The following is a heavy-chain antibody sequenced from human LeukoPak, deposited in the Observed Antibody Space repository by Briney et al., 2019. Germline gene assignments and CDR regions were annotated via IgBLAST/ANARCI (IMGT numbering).Heavy chain of an antibody. CDR2: IYYSGST. V-gene: IGHV4-30-4*01. D-gene: IGHD3-10*01. CDR3: ARERGDGSDPFDP. J-gene: IGHJ5*02. CDR1: GGSISSGDYY. Sequence: PSETLSLTCTVSGGSISSGDYYWSWIRQPPGKGLEWIGYIYYSGSTYYNPSLKGRVTISVDTSKNQFSLKLSSVTAADTAVYYCARERGDGSDPFDPWGQGTLVTVSS.